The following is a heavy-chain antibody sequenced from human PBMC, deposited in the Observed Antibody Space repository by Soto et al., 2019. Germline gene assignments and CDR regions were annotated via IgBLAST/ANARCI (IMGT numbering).Heavy chain of an antibody. CDR1: GYTFTGYY. CDR2: INPNSGGT. J-gene: IGHJ4*02. Sequence: ASVKVSCKASGYTFTGYYMHWVRQAPGQGLEWMGWINPNSGGTNYAQKFQGRVTMTRDTSISTAYMELSRLRSDDTAVYYCARDPQGMVVVAASYFDYWGQGTLVTVSS. V-gene: IGHV1-2*02. CDR3: ARDPQGMVVVAASYFDY. D-gene: IGHD2-15*01.